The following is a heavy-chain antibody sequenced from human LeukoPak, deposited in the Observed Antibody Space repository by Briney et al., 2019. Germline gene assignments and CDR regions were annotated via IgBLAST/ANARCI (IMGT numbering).Heavy chain of an antibody. CDR3: ARDRSEAMITFGGSLDY. Sequence: PGRSLRLSCAASGFTFSSYGMHWVRQAPGKGLEWVAVIWYDGSNKYYADSVKGRFTISRDNSKNTLYLQMNSLRAEDTAVYYCARDRSEAMITFGGSLDYWGQGTLVTVSS. J-gene: IGHJ4*02. V-gene: IGHV3-30*19. CDR1: GFTFSSYG. CDR2: IWYDGSNK. D-gene: IGHD3-16*01.